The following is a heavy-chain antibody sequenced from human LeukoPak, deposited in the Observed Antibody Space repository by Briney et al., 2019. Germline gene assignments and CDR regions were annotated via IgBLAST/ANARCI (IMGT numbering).Heavy chain of an antibody. V-gene: IGHV1-46*01. CDR1: GYTFTSNY. J-gene: IGHJ6*02. D-gene: IGHD6-19*01. CDR3: ASGEQWLVPNYYYYGMDV. Sequence: WASVKVSCKASGYTFTSNYIHWVRQAPGQGLEWMGMIYPRDGSTSYAQKFQGRVTVTRDTSTSTVHMELSGLRSDDTAVYYCASGEQWLVPNYYYYGMDVWGQGTTVTVSS. CDR2: IYPRDGST.